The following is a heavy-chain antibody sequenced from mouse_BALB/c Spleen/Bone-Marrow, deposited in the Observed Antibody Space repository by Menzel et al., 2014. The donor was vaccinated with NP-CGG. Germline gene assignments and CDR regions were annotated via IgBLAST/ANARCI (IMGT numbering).Heavy chain of an antibody. CDR1: GFSLTSYD. Sequence: VQLQQSGPGLVQPSQRLSITCTVSGFSLTSYDVHWVRQSPGKGLEWLGVIWSGGSTDYNAAFISRLSISKDNSKSQVFFKMNSLQADDTAIYYCARNEDYDGYYYAMDYWGQGTSVTVSS. CDR2: IWSGGST. CDR3: ARNEDYDGYYYAMDY. D-gene: IGHD2-4*01. V-gene: IGHV2-4-1*01. J-gene: IGHJ4*01.